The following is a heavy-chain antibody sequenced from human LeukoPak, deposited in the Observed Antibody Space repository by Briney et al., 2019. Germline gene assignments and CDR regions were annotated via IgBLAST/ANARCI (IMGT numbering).Heavy chain of an antibody. CDR2: TNHSGIT. CDR1: GGSLSGNY. Sequence: SSETLSLTCGVYGGSLSGNYWSWIRQSPGKGLEWIGETNHSGITDYNPSLKSRVIISVDTSKNQVSLMLSSVTAADTAVYYCARAPTVEWLSTYIDVWGKGTTVTVSS. D-gene: IGHD3-3*01. V-gene: IGHV4-34*01. CDR3: ARAPTVEWLSTYIDV. J-gene: IGHJ6*03.